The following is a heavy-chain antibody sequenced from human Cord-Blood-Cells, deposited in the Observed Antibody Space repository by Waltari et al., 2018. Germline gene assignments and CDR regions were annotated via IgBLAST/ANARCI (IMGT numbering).Heavy chain of an antibody. V-gene: IGHV3-21*01. Sequence: EVQLVESGGGLVKPGGSLRLSCAASGFTFSSYSMNWVRRAPGKGVEWVSSSNSSSYIYYADSVKGRFTISRDNAKNSLYLQMNSLRAEDTAVYYCARATITLDAFDIWGQGTMVTDSS. CDR2: SNSSSYI. CDR3: ARATITLDAFDI. J-gene: IGHJ3*02. CDR1: GFTFSSYS.